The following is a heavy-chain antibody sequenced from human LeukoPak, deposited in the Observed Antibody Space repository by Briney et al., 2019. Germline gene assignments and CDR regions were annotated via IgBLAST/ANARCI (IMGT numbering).Heavy chain of an antibody. J-gene: IGHJ4*02. CDR1: GFTFSYHW. V-gene: IGHV3-7*01. Sequence: GGSLRLSCAASGFTFSYHWMTWVRQAPGKGLEWVANIGEDGNEKYYVDSVKGRFTISRDNAKNSLYLQMNSLRAEDTAVYYRAGYYYDSSGYYPVYLGQGTLVTVSS. D-gene: IGHD3-22*01. CDR3: AGYYYDSSGYYPVY. CDR2: IGEDGNEK.